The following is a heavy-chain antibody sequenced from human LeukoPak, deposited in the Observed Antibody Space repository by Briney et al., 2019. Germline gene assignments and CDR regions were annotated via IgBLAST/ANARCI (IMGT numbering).Heavy chain of an antibody. D-gene: IGHD6-13*01. CDR3: ARLISSSWYGGAFDI. J-gene: IGHJ3*02. CDR2: IYYSGST. CDR1: GGSISSYY. Sequence: SETLSLTCTVSGGSISSYYWSWIRQPPGKGLEWIGYIYYSGSTNYNPSLKSRVTMSVDTSKNQFSLKLSSVTAADTAVYYCARLISSSWYGGAFDIWGQGTMVTVSS. V-gene: IGHV4-59*12.